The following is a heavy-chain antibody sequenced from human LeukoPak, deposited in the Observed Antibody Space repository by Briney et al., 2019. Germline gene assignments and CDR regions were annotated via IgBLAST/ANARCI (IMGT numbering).Heavy chain of an antibody. D-gene: IGHD2-15*01. V-gene: IGHV3-21*01. CDR1: GFTFSSYA. Sequence: GGSLRLSCAASGFTFSSYAMNWVRQAPGEGLEWVSFISGSSSHIYYADSVKGRFTISRDNAKNSLYLQMNSLRAEDTAVYSCVSGYCSGGSCYSLIGYWGQGTLVTVSS. CDR2: ISGSSSHI. J-gene: IGHJ4*02. CDR3: VSGYCSGGSCYSLIGY.